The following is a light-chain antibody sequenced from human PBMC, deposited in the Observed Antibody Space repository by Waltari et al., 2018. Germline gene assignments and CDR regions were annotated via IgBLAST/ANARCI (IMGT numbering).Light chain of an antibody. J-gene: IGLJ3*02. CDR1: SGISVGTYK. CDR3: MILHNNAVV. V-gene: IGLV5-45*01. CDR2: YRSDSTN. Sequence: QAVLTQQASLSASPGASVSLTCTLHSGISVGTYKIYWYQQRPGSPPQFLVKYRSDSTNERGSGVPSRFSGSRDTSANAGILLISGLQSEDEADYYCMILHNNAVVFGGGTRLTVL.